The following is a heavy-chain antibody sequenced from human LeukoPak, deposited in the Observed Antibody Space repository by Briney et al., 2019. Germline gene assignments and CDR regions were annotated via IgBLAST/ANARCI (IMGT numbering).Heavy chain of an antibody. CDR3: AKDLGLWFGESDAFDI. V-gene: IGHV3-30*02. J-gene: IGHJ3*02. CDR2: IWYDGSNK. D-gene: IGHD3-10*01. CDR1: GFTFSSYG. Sequence: GGSLRLSCAASGFTFSSYGMHWVRQAPGKGLEWVAVIWYDGSNKYYADSVKGRFTISRDNSKNTLYLQMNSLRAEDTAVYYCAKDLGLWFGESDAFDIWGQGTMVTVSS.